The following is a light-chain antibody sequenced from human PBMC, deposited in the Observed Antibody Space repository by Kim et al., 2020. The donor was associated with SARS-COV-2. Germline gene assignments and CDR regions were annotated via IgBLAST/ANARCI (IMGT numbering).Light chain of an antibody. V-gene: IGKV3-20*01. CDR2: GAS. CDR1: QSVSSSY. Sequence: EIVLTQSPGTLSLSPGERATLSCRASQSVSSSYLAWYQQKPGQAPRLLIYGASSRATGIPDRFSGSGSGTDFTLTISRLEPEDFAVYYGQQYGSSPWTFGRGTKVEI. J-gene: IGKJ1*01. CDR3: QQYGSSPWT.